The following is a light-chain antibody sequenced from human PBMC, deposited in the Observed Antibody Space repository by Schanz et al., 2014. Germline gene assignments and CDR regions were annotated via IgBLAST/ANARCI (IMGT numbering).Light chain of an antibody. CDR3: SSYTSSSTLVV. J-gene: IGLJ3*02. V-gene: IGLV2-11*01. CDR1: SSDIGAHNY. Sequence: QSALTQPRSVSGSPGQSVTIFCTGTSSDIGAHNYVSWYQQHPGKAPKLMIYEVSKRPSGVPARFSGSKSGNTASLTISGLQAEDEADYYCSSYTSSSTLVVFGGGTKLTVL. CDR2: EVS.